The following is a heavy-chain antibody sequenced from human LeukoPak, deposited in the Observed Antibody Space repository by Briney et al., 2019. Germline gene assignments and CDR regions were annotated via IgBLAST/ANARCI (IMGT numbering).Heavy chain of an antibody. Sequence: GGSLRLSCAASGFTFSSYAMHWVRQAPGKGLEYVSAISSNGGSTYYANSVKGRFTISRDNSKNTLYLQMGSLRAEDMAVYYCARVPSNGSGSHWGQGTLVTVSS. D-gene: IGHD3-10*01. V-gene: IGHV3-64*01. CDR3: ARVPSNGSGSH. CDR1: GFTFSSYA. CDR2: ISSNGGST. J-gene: IGHJ4*02.